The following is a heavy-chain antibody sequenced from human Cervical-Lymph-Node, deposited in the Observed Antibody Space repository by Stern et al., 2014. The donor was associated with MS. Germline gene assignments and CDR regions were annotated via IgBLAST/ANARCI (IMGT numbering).Heavy chain of an antibody. D-gene: IGHD1-14*01. Sequence: QLQESGPGLVKPSGTLSLTCAVSGGSISSSNWWSWVRQSPGKGLEWIGEIYHSGGTKYSPSFESRVIISVDKSKNQFSLKLSYVTAADTAVYYCARELPDLNAFDIWGQGTMVTVSS. CDR3: ARELPDLNAFDI. J-gene: IGHJ3*02. V-gene: IGHV4-4*02. CDR2: IYHSGGT. CDR1: GGSISSSNW.